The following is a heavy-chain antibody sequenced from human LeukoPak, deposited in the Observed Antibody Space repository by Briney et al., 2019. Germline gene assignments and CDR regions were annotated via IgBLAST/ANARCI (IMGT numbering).Heavy chain of an antibody. V-gene: IGHV3-9*03. Sequence: PGGSLRLSCAASGFTFDDYAMHWVRQAPGKGLEWVSDIRWNRGSIGYADSVKGRFTISRDNAKNSLYLQMNSLRAEDMALYYCAKGYCSSTSFLFDLWGQGTLVTVSS. D-gene: IGHD2-2*01. CDR3: AKGYCSSTSFLFDL. J-gene: IGHJ5*02. CDR2: IRWNRGSI. CDR1: GFTFDDYA.